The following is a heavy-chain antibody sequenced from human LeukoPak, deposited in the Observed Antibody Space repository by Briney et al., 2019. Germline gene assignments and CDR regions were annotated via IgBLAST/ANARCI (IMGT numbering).Heavy chain of an antibody. CDR2: IYHSGST. CDR1: GGSISSSSYY. V-gene: IGHV4-61*01. Sequence: SETLSLTCTVSGGSISSSSYYWGWIRQPPGKGLEWIGYIYHSGSTNYNPSLKSRVTISVDTSKNEFSLKLTSVTAADTAVYYCAREANYYGSGSYFEGTFDYWGQGSLVTVSS. CDR3: AREANYYGSGSYFEGTFDY. J-gene: IGHJ4*02. D-gene: IGHD3-10*01.